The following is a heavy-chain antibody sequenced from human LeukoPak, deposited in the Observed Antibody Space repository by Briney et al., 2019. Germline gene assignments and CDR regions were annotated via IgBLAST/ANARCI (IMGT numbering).Heavy chain of an antibody. J-gene: IGHJ4*02. Sequence: SQALSLTCAISGDSVSSNSAAWNWIRQSPSRGLEWLGRTYSRSKLYNDYAVSVKSRITINPDTSKNQFSLQLNSVTPEDTAVYYCARGTSSGWYYSFDYWGQGTLVTVSS. CDR3: ARGTSSGWYYSFDY. V-gene: IGHV6-1*01. CDR1: GDSVSSNSAA. D-gene: IGHD6-19*01. CDR2: TYSRSKLYN.